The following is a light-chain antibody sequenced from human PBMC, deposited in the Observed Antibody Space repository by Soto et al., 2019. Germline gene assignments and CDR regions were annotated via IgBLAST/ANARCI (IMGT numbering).Light chain of an antibody. J-gene: IGLJ1*01. V-gene: IGLV1-51*01. CDR3: ATWDSSLSSYV. Sequence: QSVLTQPPSVSAAPGQKVTISCSGSSSNIGSNYVSWYQQLPGTAPKLLIYDNNKRPSGIPDRFSASTSGTSATLGITGLQTGDAADYDCATWDSSLSSYVFGTGTKLTVL. CDR2: DNN. CDR1: SSNIGSNY.